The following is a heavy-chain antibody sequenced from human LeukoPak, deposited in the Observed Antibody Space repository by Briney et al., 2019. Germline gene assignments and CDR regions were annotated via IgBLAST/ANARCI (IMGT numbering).Heavy chain of an antibody. CDR1: GYSFTSYW. D-gene: IGHD3-22*01. CDR2: IYPGDSDT. V-gene: IGHV5-51*01. CDR3: ARHRTYYYDEDPIFDAFDI. J-gene: IGHJ3*02. Sequence: GESLKISCKGSGYSFTSYWIGWVRQMPGKGLEWMGIIYPGDSDTRYSPSFQGQVTISADKSISPAYLQWSSLRASDTAMYYCARHRTYYYDEDPIFDAFDIWGQGTMVTVSS.